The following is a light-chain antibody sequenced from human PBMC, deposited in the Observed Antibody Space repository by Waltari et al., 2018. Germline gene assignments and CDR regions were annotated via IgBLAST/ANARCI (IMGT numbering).Light chain of an antibody. J-gene: IGLJ2*01. Sequence: QSEVTQPPSASGAPGQRVTTPCSGPTSHIRRNVVNWYQQLPGTDPKLLIFSNTQRPSGVPDRFSGSKSGTSASLAITGLQSEDEADYFCAAWDDSLNSVTFGGGTRVTVL. CDR3: AAWDDSLNSVT. CDR2: SNT. CDR1: TSHIRRNV. V-gene: IGLV1-44*01.